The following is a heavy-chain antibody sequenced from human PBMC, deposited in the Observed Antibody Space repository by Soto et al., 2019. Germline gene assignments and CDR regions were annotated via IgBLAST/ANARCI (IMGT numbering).Heavy chain of an antibody. CDR3: LGGTVFHRY. CDR2: ISYSGST. Sequence: SETLSLTCTVSGGSISSSSYYWGWIRQPPGKGLEWIGSISYSGSTYYNPSLKSRVTISVDTSKNQFSLKLSSVTAADTAVYYCLGGTVFHRYWGQGALVTVSS. J-gene: IGHJ4*02. D-gene: IGHD4-17*01. V-gene: IGHV4-39*01. CDR1: GGSISSSSYY.